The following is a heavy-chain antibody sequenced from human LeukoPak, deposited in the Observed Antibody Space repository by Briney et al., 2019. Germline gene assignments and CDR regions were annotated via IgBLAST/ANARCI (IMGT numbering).Heavy chain of an antibody. V-gene: IGHV1-69*05. Sequence: SVKVSCKASGGTFSSYAISWVRQAPGQGLEWMGGIIPIFGTANYAQKFQGRVTITTDESTSTAYMELSSLRSEDTAVYYCASCGSFLRNTNWFDPWGQGTLVTVSS. D-gene: IGHD2-15*01. J-gene: IGHJ5*02. CDR3: ASCGSFLRNTNWFDP. CDR1: GGTFSSYA. CDR2: IIPIFGTA.